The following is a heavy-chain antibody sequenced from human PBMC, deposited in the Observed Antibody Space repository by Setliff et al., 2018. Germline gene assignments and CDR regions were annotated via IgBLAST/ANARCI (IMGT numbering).Heavy chain of an antibody. Sequence: GASVKVSCKASGYTFGTYAMNWVRQAPGQGLEWMGWINTNTGNPTYAQGFTGRFAFSLDTSVSTAYLQISSLKAEDTAVYYCASRGTSNGYYYYMDVWGKGTTVTVSS. CDR2: INTNTGNP. J-gene: IGHJ6*03. V-gene: IGHV7-4-1*02. CDR3: ASRGTSNGYYYYMDV. D-gene: IGHD3-16*01. CDR1: GYTFGTYA.